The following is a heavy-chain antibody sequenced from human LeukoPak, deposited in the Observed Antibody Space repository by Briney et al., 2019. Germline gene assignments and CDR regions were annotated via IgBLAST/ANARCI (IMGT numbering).Heavy chain of an antibody. Sequence: SQTLSLTCTVSGGSLSGGDYYWSWIRQPPGKGLEWIGYIYYSGSTYYNPSLKSRVTISVDTSKNQFSLKLSSVTAADTAVYYCAAADAAEYFQHWGQGTLVTVSS. V-gene: IGHV4-30-4*01. CDR1: GGSLSGGDYY. CDR3: AAADAAEYFQH. D-gene: IGHD2-15*01. J-gene: IGHJ1*01. CDR2: IYYSGST.